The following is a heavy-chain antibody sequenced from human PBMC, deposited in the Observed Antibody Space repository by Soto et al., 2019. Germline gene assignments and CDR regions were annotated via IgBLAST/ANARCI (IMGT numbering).Heavy chain of an antibody. D-gene: IGHD2-2*01. CDR1: GGSISGGDYY. CDR2: IYYSGFT. V-gene: IGHV4-30-4*01. Sequence: PSETLSLTCTVSGGSISGGDYYWSWIRQPPGKGLEWIGYIYYSGFTSYNPSLKSRVTISVDTSKNQFSLKLSSVTAADTAVYYCARDIVLVPFFFGYYGMDVWGQGTTVTVSS. J-gene: IGHJ6*02. CDR3: ARDIVLVPFFFGYYGMDV.